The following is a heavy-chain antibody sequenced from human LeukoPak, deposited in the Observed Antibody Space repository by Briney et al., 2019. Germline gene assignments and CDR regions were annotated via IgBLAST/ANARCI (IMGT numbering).Heavy chain of an antibody. Sequence: GGSLRLSCAASGFTFSSYSMNWVRQAPGKGLEWVSYISSSSSTIYYADSMKGRFTISRDNAKNSLYLQMNSLRAEDTAVYYCARVRVGATFDYWGQGTLVTVSS. CDR2: ISSSSSTI. J-gene: IGHJ4*02. D-gene: IGHD1-26*01. V-gene: IGHV3-48*01. CDR3: ARVRVGATFDY. CDR1: GFTFSSYS.